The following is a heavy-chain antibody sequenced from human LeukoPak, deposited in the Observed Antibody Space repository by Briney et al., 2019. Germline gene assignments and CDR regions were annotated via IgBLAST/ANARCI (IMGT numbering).Heavy chain of an antibody. D-gene: IGHD3-3*01. CDR3: ARDPTGRHDFWSGYSYYYGMDV. V-gene: IGHV4-34*01. CDR2: INHSGST. J-gene: IGHJ6*02. CDR1: GGSFSGYY. Sequence: PSETLSLTCAVYGGSFSGYYWSWIRQPPGKGLEWIGEINHSGSTNYNPSLKSRVTISVDTSKNQFSLKLSSVTAADTAVYYCARDPTGRHDFWSGYSYYYGMDVWGQGTTVTVSS.